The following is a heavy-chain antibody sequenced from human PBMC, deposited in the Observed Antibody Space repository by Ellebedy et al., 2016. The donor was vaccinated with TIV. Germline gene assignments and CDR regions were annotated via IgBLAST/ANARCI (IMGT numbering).Heavy chain of an antibody. J-gene: IGHJ4*02. CDR1: GGSISGRNYY. Sequence: GSLRLSCTVSGGSISGRNYYWGWIRQPPGKGLEWLGSIYYTGNTHYNPSLSSRLVMFVDTSKNQFSLKLTSLTGADTAVYYCARVDASDGVDYWGQGTLVTVSS. CDR3: ARVDASDGVDY. D-gene: IGHD5-24*01. V-gene: IGHV4-39*01. CDR2: IYYTGNT.